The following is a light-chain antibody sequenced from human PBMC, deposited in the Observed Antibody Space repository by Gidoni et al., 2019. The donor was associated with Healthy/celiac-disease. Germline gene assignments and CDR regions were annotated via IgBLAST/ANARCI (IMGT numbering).Light chain of an antibody. CDR2: GAS. Sequence: EIVLTQSPGTLSLSPGERATLSYRASQSVSSSYLAWYPQKPGQAPRLLIYGASSRATGIPDRFSGSGSGTDFTLTISRLEPEDFAVYYCQQYGSSPRTFGQGTKLEIK. CDR3: QQYGSSPRT. J-gene: IGKJ2*01. CDR1: QSVSSSY. V-gene: IGKV3-20*01.